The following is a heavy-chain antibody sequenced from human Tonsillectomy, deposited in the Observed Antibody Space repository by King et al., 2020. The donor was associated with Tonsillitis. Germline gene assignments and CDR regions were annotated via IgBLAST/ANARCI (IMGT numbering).Heavy chain of an antibody. CDR2: INHSGCT. CDR3: ARVRWLVLDS. Sequence: VQLQQWGAGLLKPSETLSLTCAVYVGSFSGYYWSLIRQPPGKGLECIGEINHSGCTNYNPSLKSRVTISVDTSKNQFSLKLSSVTAADTAVYYCARVRWLVLDSWGQGTLVTVSS. J-gene: IGHJ4*02. CDR1: VGSFSGYY. D-gene: IGHD6-19*01. V-gene: IGHV4-34*01.